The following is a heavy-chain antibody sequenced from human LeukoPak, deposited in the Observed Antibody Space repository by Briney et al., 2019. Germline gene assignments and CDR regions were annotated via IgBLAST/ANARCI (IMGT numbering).Heavy chain of an antibody. CDR1: GGSISSYY. Sequence: PSETLSLTCTVSGGSISSYYWSWIRQPAGKGLEWIGRIYTSGSTNYNPSLKSRVTMSVDTSKNQFSLKLSSVTAADTAVYYCARDLRGSSSWYPSYYYYMDVWGKGTTVTVSS. V-gene: IGHV4-4*07. CDR2: IYTSGST. J-gene: IGHJ6*03. CDR3: ARDLRGSSSWYPSYYYYMDV. D-gene: IGHD6-13*01.